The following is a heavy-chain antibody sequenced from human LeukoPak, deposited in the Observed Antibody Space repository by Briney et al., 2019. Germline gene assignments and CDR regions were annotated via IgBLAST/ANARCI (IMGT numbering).Heavy chain of an antibody. J-gene: IGHJ4*02. V-gene: IGHV3-23*01. Sequence: PGGSLRLSCAASGFTFSSYAMSWVRQAPGKGLEWVSAISGSGGSTYYADSVKGRFTISRDNSKNTLYLQMNSLRAEDTVVYYCAKVPTSNGDYADYFDYWGQGTLVTVSS. CDR3: AKVPTSNGDYADYFDY. CDR2: ISGSGGST. D-gene: IGHD4-17*01. CDR1: GFTFSSYA.